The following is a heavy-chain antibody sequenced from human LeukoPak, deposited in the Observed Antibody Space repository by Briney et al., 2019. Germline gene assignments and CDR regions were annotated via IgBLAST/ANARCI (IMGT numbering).Heavy chain of an antibody. CDR2: ITDSGDST. CDR3: AKSSSSWPYYFDY. Sequence: GGSLRLSCAASGFTFSTYAMTWVRQAPGRGLEWVSVITDSGDSTFYADSVKGRFNISRDNSRNTLYLQLNSLRAEDTAVYYCAKSSSSWPYYFDYWGQGTVVTVSS. CDR1: GFTFSTYA. J-gene: IGHJ4*02. D-gene: IGHD6-13*01. V-gene: IGHV3-23*01.